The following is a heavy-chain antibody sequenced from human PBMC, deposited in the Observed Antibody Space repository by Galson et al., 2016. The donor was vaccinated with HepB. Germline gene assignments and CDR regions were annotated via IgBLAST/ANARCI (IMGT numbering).Heavy chain of an antibody. CDR2: MHYTGTT. CDR1: GASISTGDYY. D-gene: IGHD3-3*01. J-gene: IGHJ4*02. CDR3: ARETIFGARD. V-gene: IGHV4-30-4*01. Sequence: LSLTCTVSGASISTGDYYLSWIRQPPGKGLEWMGYMHYTGTTFYKPPLQSRFVMSVDTSKNQFSLNVTFVTAADTALYYCARETIFGARDCGQGALVIVSS.